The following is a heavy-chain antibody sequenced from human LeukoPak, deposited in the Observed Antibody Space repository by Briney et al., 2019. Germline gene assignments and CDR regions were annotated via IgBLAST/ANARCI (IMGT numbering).Heavy chain of an antibody. CDR2: INPNSGAT. Sequence: GPSVKVSCKPSAYTLTGHYMHWVRQAPGQGLEWMGWINPNSGATKYAEKFQGWVTATRDTSISTAYMEVKRLRSDDTATYYCAREVSSSWFDYWGQGTLVTVSS. D-gene: IGHD6-13*01. V-gene: IGHV1-2*04. J-gene: IGHJ4*02. CDR1: AYTLTGHY. CDR3: AREVSSSWFDY.